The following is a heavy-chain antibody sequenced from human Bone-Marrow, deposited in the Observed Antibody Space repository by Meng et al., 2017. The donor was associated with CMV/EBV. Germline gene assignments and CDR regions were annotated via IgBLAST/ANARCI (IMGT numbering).Heavy chain of an antibody. CDR3: ARRAAAGAPNRGTDY. Sequence: IFSGSTMHWVRQASGEGLEWVGRIRTKANSYATAYAASVKGRFTISRDDSKNTAYLQMNSLKTEDTAVYYCARRAAAGAPNRGTDYWGQGTLVTVSS. D-gene: IGHD6-13*01. CDR1: IFSGST. CDR2: IRTKANSYAT. V-gene: IGHV3-73*01. J-gene: IGHJ4*02.